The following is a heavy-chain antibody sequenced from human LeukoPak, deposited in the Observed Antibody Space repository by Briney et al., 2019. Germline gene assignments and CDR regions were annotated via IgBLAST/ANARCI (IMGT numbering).Heavy chain of an antibody. CDR2: IKQDESKR. D-gene: IGHD2-15*01. CDR1: GFTFSDHW. J-gene: IGHJ5*02. CDR3: AREASLYCSGNDCYWAFDR. Sequence: PGGSLRLSXAASGFTFSDHWMSWVRQASGKGLEWVANIKQDESKRYYVDSVKGRFTISRDNAKNSLYLQINSLRAEDTAVYYCAREASLYCSGNDCYWAFDRWGQGTLVTVSS. V-gene: IGHV3-7*01.